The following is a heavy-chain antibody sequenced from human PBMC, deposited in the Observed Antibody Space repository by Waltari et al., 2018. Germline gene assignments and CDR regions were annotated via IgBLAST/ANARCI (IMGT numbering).Heavy chain of an antibody. V-gene: IGHV3-23*01. J-gene: IGHJ4*02. CDR2: ISGSGGST. CDR1: GFTFSRYA. Sequence: EVQLLESGGGLVQPGGSLRLSCGASGFTFSRYAMSWVHQAPGKGLEWVSGISGSGGSTYYADSVKGRFTISRDNSKNTLYVQMNSLRVEDTAVYYCAKDGAEDFWSGYYTSYFDYWGQGTPVTVSS. D-gene: IGHD3-3*01. CDR3: AKDGAEDFWSGYYTSYFDY.